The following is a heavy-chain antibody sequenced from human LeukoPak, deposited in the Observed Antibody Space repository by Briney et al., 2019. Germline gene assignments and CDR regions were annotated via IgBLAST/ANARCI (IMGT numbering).Heavy chain of an antibody. V-gene: IGHV3-21*01. Sequence: GGSLRLSCAASGFTFSSYTMNWVRQAPGKGLEWVSSISTSSSYIYYADSVKGRFTISRDNAKNSLYLQMNSLRAEDAAVYYCAELGITMIGGVWGKGTTVTISS. CDR3: AELGITMIGGV. CDR2: ISTSSSYI. D-gene: IGHD3-10*02. CDR1: GFTFSSYT. J-gene: IGHJ6*04.